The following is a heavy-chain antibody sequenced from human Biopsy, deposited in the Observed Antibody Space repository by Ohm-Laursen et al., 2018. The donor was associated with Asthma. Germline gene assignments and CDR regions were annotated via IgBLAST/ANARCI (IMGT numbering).Heavy chain of an antibody. J-gene: IGHJ3*02. CDR2: ISPIFGSS. Sequence: ASVKVSCKASGGMFGNYAISWVRQAPGLGLEWMGGISPIFGSSNYAQKFQGRVTITADESTSTAYMELSSLRSEDTAVYYCARTYYDFLTGQVNDAFAIWGQGTMVTVSS. CDR1: GGMFGNYA. V-gene: IGHV1-69*13. CDR3: ARTYYDFLTGQVNDAFAI. D-gene: IGHD3-9*01.